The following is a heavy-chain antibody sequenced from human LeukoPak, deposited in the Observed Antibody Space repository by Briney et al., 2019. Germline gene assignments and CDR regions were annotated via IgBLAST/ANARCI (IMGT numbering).Heavy chain of an antibody. CDR3: ARGVLLWFGEPRDAFDI. CDR1: GGSISSYY. CDR2: IYTSGST. D-gene: IGHD3-10*01. J-gene: IGHJ3*02. Sequence: SETLSLTCTVSGGSISSYYWSWIRQPPGKGLEWIGRIYTSGSTNYNPSLKSRVTMSVDTSKNQFSLKLSSVTAADTAVYYCARGVLLWFGEPRDAFDIWGQGTMVTVSS. V-gene: IGHV4-4*07.